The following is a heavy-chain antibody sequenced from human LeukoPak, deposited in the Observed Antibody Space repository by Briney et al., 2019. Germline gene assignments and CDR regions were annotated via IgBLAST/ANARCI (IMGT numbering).Heavy chain of an antibody. CDR1: GFTFSSYS. J-gene: IGHJ3*02. CDR3: AKEDGGGDWHDAFDI. D-gene: IGHD2-21*02. Sequence: GGSLRLSCAASGFTFSSYSMNWVRQAPGKGLEWVSSISSSSSYIYYADSVKGRFTISRDNAKNSLYLQMNSLRAEDTAVYYCAKEDGGGDWHDAFDIWGQGTMVTVSS. CDR2: ISSSSSYI. V-gene: IGHV3-21*01.